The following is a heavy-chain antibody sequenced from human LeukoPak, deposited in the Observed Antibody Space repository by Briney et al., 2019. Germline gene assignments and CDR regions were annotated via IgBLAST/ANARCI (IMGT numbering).Heavy chain of an antibody. Sequence: GGSLRLSCSASGFTFSSYAMHWVRQAPRKGLEYVSAISSNGGSTYYADSVKGRFTISRDNSKNTLYLQMSSLRAEDTAVYYCVKETPDDSYGYRDYWGQGTLVTVSS. CDR3: VKETPDDSYGYRDY. CDR2: ISSNGGST. J-gene: IGHJ4*02. D-gene: IGHD5-18*01. CDR1: GFTFSSYA. V-gene: IGHV3-64D*06.